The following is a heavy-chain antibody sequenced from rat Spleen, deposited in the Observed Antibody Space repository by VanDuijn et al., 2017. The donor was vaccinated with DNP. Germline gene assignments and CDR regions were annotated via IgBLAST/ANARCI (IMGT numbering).Heavy chain of an antibody. V-gene: IGHV5-25*01. CDR3: ARAKYSSHYWYFDF. J-gene: IGHJ1*01. Sequence: EVQLVESGGGLVQPGRSLKLSCAASGFTFSYYDMAWVRQAPTKGLEWVASISPSGDTTYYRDSVKGRFTISRDNAKSTLYLQMDSLRSEDTATYYCARAKYSSHYWYFDFWGPGTMVTVSS. D-gene: IGHD1-2*01. CDR2: ISPSGDTT. CDR1: GFTFSYYD.